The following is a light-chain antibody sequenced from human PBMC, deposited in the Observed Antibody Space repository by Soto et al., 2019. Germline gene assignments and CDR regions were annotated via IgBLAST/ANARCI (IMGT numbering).Light chain of an antibody. CDR2: DNT. CDR1: SSNLGAGYD. Sequence: QSVLTQSPSMSGAPGQRVTMSCTGSSSNLGAGYDVHWYQRLPGAAPKLLIYDNTHRPSGVPNRFSGSKSGTSASLAITGLQAEDEADYYCQSYDSGLSGHWVFGGGTKLTVL. V-gene: IGLV1-40*01. J-gene: IGLJ3*02. CDR3: QSYDSGLSGHWV.